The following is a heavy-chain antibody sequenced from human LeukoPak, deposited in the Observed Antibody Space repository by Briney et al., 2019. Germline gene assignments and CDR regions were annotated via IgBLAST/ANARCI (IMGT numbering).Heavy chain of an antibody. J-gene: IGHJ3*02. Sequence: PGGSLRLSCAASGFTFSNFAMSWVRQAPGKGLEWVSTISGSGGSTYYADSVKGRFTISRDNSKNTLYLQMNSLRAEDTAVYYCARGPVTKFEIWGQGTILTVSS. D-gene: IGHD4-17*01. V-gene: IGHV3-23*01. CDR3: ARGPVTKFEI. CDR1: GFTFSNFA. CDR2: ISGSGGST.